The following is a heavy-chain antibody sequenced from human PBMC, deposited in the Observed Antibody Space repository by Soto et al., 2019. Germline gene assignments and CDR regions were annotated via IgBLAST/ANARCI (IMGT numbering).Heavy chain of an antibody. D-gene: IGHD3-3*01. CDR1: GYTFTGYF. Sequence: QVQLVQSGAEVKKHGASVKVSCKASGYTFTGYFMHWVRQAPGQGLEWMGWINPNSGATKYAQKFQGRVTLSRDTSIRTAYMELTGLRSDDTAVYYCARGGGTILAPLPWGQGTQVTVSS. J-gene: IGHJ5*02. CDR2: INPNSGAT. V-gene: IGHV1-2*02. CDR3: ARGGGTILAPLP.